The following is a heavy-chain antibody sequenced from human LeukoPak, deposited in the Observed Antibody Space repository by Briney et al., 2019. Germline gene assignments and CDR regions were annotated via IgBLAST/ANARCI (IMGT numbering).Heavy chain of an antibody. CDR3: ARDQGFWSGYLDY. CDR2: IYYSGST. J-gene: IGHJ4*02. V-gene: IGHV4-59*01. Sequence: SETLSLTCTVSGGSISSYYWSWIRQPPGKGLEWIGYIYYSGSTNYNPSLKSRVTISVDTSKNQFSLKLSSVTAADTAVYYCARDQGFWSGYLDYWGQGTLVTVSS. CDR1: GGSISSYY. D-gene: IGHD3-3*01.